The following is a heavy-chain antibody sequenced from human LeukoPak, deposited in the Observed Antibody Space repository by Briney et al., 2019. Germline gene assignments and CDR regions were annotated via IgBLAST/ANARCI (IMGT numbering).Heavy chain of an antibody. J-gene: IGHJ4*02. CDR3: ARVGWLRFFDY. CDR2: ISSSGSTI. V-gene: IGHV3-48*04. Sequence: GGSLRLSCAASAFTFSSYSMNWVRQAPGKGLEWVSYISSSGSTIYYADSVKGRFTISRDNAKKSLYLQMNSLRAEDTAVYYCARVGWLRFFDYWGQGTLVTASS. D-gene: IGHD5-12*01. CDR1: AFTFSSYS.